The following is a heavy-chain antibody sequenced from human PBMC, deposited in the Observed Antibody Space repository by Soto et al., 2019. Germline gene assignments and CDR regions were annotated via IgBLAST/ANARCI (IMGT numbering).Heavy chain of an antibody. CDR1: GYTLTELS. Sequence: ASVKVSCKVSGYTLTELSMHWVRQAPGKGLEWMGGFDPEDGETIYAQKFQGRVTMTEDTSTDTAYMELSSLRSEDTSVYYCATLMGVGYFWFDPWGQGTLVTVSS. V-gene: IGHV1-24*01. J-gene: IGHJ5*02. CDR2: FDPEDGET. CDR3: ATLMGVGYFWFDP. D-gene: IGHD5-18*01.